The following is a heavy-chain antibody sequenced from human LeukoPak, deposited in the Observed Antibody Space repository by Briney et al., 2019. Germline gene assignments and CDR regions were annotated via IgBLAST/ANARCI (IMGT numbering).Heavy chain of an antibody. CDR3: AKEGLVGALDY. V-gene: IGHV3-9*01. CDR2: ISWNSGSI. J-gene: IGHJ4*02. CDR1: GFTFDDYA. Sequence: GGSLRLSCAASGFTFDDYAMHWVRQAPGKGLEWVSGISWNSGSIGYADSVKGRFTISRDNAKNSLYLQMNSLRAEDTALYYSAKEGLVGALDYWGQGTLVTVSS. D-gene: IGHD1-26*01.